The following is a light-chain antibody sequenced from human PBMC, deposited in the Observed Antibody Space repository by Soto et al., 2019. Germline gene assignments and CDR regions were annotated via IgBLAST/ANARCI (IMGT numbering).Light chain of an antibody. V-gene: IGKV2-29*01. CDR1: QSLLYGDGKTY. CDR2: GAS. CDR3: QQRSNWPPIT. Sequence: DVVLTQAPLSLSVTPGQPASMSCKSTQSLLYGDGKTYLYWYLQRPGQPPQLLIYGASSRATGIPDRFSGSGSGTDFTLTISSLEPEDFAVYYCQQRSNWPPITFGQGTRLEIK. J-gene: IGKJ5*01.